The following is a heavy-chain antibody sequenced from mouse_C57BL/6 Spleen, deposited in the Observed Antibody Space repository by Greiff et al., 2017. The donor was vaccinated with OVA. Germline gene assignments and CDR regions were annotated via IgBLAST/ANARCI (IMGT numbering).Heavy chain of an antibody. D-gene: IGHD3-2*02. J-gene: IGHJ2*01. CDR3: TRSAAQATYYFDY. V-gene: IGHV1-15*01. CDR2: IDPETGGT. Sequence: VQLQQSGAELVRPGASVTLSCKASGYTFTDYEMHWVKQTPVHGLEWIGAIDPETGGTAYNQKFKGKAILTADKSSSTAYMELRSRTSEDSAVYYCTRSAAQATYYFDYWGQGTTLTVSS. CDR1: GYTFTDYE.